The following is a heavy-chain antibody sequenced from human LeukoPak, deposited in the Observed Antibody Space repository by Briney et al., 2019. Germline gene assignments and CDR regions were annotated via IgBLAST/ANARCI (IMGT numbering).Heavy chain of an antibody. J-gene: IGHJ4*02. CDR2: IAYDGNNI. CDR3: ARDNNWGSTHY. V-gene: IGHV3-30-3*01. Sequence: PGGSLRLSCAASGFTFNTYAMHWVRQAPGKGLERVAVIAYDGNNIYYADSVKGRFTVSRDNTKNTLFLQMNSLRAEDTAVYYCARDNNWGSTHYWGQGTLVTVSS. D-gene: IGHD7-27*01. CDR1: GFTFNTYA.